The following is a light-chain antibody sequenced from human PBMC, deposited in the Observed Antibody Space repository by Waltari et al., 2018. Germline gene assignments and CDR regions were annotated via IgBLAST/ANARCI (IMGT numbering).Light chain of an antibody. V-gene: IGLV2-14*01. CDR2: EVT. CDR1: SSHVGGENS. J-gene: IGLJ2*01. CDR3: SSYSTSKTPVV. Sequence: QSALTQPAFVSGSRGQPITISCTGASSHVGGENSVYWYQHHPGRVPKLLIYEVTNRPSDISTRFSGAKSGNTASLVISGVQAEDEADYYCSSYSTSKTPVVFGGGTKLTV.